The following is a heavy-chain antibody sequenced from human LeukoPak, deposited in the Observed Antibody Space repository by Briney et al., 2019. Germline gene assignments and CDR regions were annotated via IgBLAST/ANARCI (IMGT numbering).Heavy chain of an antibody. V-gene: IGHV1-2*04. CDR2: INPNSGGT. J-gene: IGHJ3*02. CDR1: GYTFTGYY. CDR3: AGGAPVVADAFDI. Sequence: ASVKVSCKASGYTFTGYYMRWVRQAPGQGLEWMGWINPNSGGTNYAQKFQGWVTMTRDTSISTAYMELSRLRSDDTAVYYCAGGAPVVADAFDIWGQGTMVTVSS. D-gene: IGHD2-15*01.